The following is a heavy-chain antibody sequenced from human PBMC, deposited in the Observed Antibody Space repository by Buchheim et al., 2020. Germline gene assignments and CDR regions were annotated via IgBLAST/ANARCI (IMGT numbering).Heavy chain of an antibody. D-gene: IGHD2-21*01. V-gene: IGHV3-30*18. Sequence: QVQLVESGGGVVQPGRSLRLSCAASGFTFSSYGMHWVRQAPGKGLEWVAVISYDGSNKFYADSVKGRFTISRDNSKNMLYLQMNSRRTEDTAVYSWAKDPMGLPPLGAFDYWGQGTL. CDR1: GFTFSSYG. CDR2: ISYDGSNK. J-gene: IGHJ4*02. CDR3: AKDPMGLPPLGAFDY.